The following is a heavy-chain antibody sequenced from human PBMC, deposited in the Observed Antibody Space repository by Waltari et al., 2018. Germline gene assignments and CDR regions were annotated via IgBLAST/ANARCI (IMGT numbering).Heavy chain of an antibody. Sequence: QVQLQQWGAGLLKPSETLSLTCAVYGGSFSGYYWSWIRQPPGKGLEWIGEINHSGSTNYNPSLKSRVTISVDTAKNQFSLKLSAGTAADTAVYYCARGRREYYDSSGYLGPVFSYWGQGTLVTVSS. D-gene: IGHD3-22*01. V-gene: IGHV4-34*01. CDR3: ARGRREYYDSSGYLGPVFSY. CDR1: GGSFSGYY. J-gene: IGHJ4*02. CDR2: INHSGST.